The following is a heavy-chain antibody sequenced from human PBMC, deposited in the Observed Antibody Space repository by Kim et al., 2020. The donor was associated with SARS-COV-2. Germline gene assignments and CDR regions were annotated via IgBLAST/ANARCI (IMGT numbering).Heavy chain of an antibody. Sequence: GGSLRLSCAASGFTFSSYGMHWVRQAPGKGLDCVSVISHDGSNKYYADSVKGRFTNSRDNSKNTLYLQMNSLRAEDTSVYYCAKDFRAYFDSSGYYDWGQGTLFTVSA. CDR1: GFTFSSYG. V-gene: IGHV3-30*18. CDR3: AKDFRAYFDSSGYYD. CDR2: ISHDGSNK. J-gene: IGHJ4*02. D-gene: IGHD3-22*01.